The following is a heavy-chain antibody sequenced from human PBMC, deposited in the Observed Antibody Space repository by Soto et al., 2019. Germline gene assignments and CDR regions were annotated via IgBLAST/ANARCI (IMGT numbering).Heavy chain of an antibody. D-gene: IGHD6-19*01. V-gene: IGHV4-59*01. Sequence: SETLSLTCTVSGGSISSYYWSWIRQPPGKGLEWIGYIYYSGSTNYNPSLKSRVTISVDTSISTAYMELSRLRSDDTAVYYCAREGVAVAGTCFDYWGQGTLVTVSS. CDR2: IYYSGST. J-gene: IGHJ4*02. CDR3: AREGVAVAGTCFDY. CDR1: GGSISSYY.